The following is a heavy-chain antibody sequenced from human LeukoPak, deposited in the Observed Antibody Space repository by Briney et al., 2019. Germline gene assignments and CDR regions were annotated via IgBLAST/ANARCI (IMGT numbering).Heavy chain of an antibody. CDR2: ISGSSSPI. V-gene: IGHV3-48*02. CDR3: ARVSGSYYFDY. CDR1: GGSISSSS. D-gene: IGHD3-10*01. J-gene: IGHJ4*02. Sequence: PSETLSLTCTVSGGSISSSSYYWVWIRQAPGKGLEWVSYISGSSSPIYYADSVKGRVTISRDNAKDSLYLQMTSLRDEDTAVYYCARVSGSYYFDYWGQGTLVTVSP.